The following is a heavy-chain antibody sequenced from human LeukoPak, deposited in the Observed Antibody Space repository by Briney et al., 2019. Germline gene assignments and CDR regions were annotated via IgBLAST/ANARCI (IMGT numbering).Heavy chain of an antibody. CDR1: GFTFSTYW. CDR3: VRDNYGVDY. D-gene: IGHD3-16*01. CDR2: INSDGSST. Sequence: GGALRLSCAASGFTFSTYWMQWVRQAPGKGLVWVSHINSDGSSTTYADSVKGRFTTSRDNAKNTLYLQMNSLRAEDTAVYYCVRDNYGVDYWGQGTLVTVSS. V-gene: IGHV3-74*03. J-gene: IGHJ4*02.